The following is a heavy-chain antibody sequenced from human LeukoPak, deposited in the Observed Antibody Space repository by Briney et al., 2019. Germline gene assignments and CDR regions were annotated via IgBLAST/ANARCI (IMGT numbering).Heavy chain of an antibody. Sequence: SETLSLTCAVYGGSFSYHWSWIRQPPGKGLEWVGEISLTGGTNYNPSLKSRVTISVDTSKNQFSLKLSSVTAADTAVYYCARHRAYCSSTSCYFDAFDIWGQGTMVTVSS. CDR3: ARHRAYCSSTSCYFDAFDI. CDR2: ISLTGGT. D-gene: IGHD2-2*01. J-gene: IGHJ3*02. CDR1: GGSFSYH. V-gene: IGHV4-34*01.